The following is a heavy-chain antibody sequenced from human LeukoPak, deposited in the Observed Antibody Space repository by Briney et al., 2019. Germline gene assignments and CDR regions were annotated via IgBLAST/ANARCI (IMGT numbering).Heavy chain of an antibody. CDR2: IYYSGST. CDR3: AKTYSGYDPHFDY. J-gene: IGHJ4*02. CDR1: GGSISSGDYY. D-gene: IGHD5-12*01. Sequence: SQTLSLTCTVSGGSISSGDYYWSWIRQPPGKGLEWIGYIYYSGSTYYNPSLKSRVTISVDTSKNQFSLKLSSVTAADTAVYYCAKTYSGYDPHFDYWGQGTLVTVSS. V-gene: IGHV4-30-4*08.